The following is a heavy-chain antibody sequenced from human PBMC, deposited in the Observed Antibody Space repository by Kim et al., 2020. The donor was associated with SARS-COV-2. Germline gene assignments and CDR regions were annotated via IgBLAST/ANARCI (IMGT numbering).Heavy chain of an antibody. J-gene: IGHJ6*03. CDR2: IWYDGSNK. V-gene: IGHV3-33*01. CDR1: GFTFSSYG. CDR3: ARDIRSYYYMDV. Sequence: GGSLRLSCEASGFTFSSYGMHWVRQAPGKGLEWVAVIWYDGSNKDYVDSVKGRFSISRDNSKNTLYLRMNSLTVEDTAVYYCARDIRSYYYMDVWGKGTT.